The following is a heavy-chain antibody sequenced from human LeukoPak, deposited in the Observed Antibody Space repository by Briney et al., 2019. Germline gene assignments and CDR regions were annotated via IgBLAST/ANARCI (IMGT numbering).Heavy chain of an antibody. V-gene: IGHV3-11*04. CDR1: GFTFSDYY. D-gene: IGHD3-22*01. CDR3: ARDGGLGYYDGSTYLNWFDP. J-gene: IGHJ5*02. CDR2: ISSSGSTI. Sequence: GGSLRLSCAASGFTFSDYYMSWIRQAPGKGLEWVSYISSSGSTIYYADSVKGRFTISRDNAKNSLYLQMDSLRAEDTAVYYCARDGGLGYYDGSTYLNWFDPWGQGTLVTVSS.